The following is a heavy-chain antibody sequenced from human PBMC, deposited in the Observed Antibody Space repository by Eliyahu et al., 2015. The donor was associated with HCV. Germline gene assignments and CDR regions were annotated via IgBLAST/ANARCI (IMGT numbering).Heavy chain of an antibody. J-gene: IGHJ4*02. Sequence: QVQLQESGPGLVKPSETLSLTCAVSGYSISSGYYWGWIRQPPGKGLEWIGSIYHSGSTYYNPSLKSRVTXSVDTSKNQFSLKLSSVTAADTAVYYCARGSFGNLGIAAAEFDYWGQGTLVTVSS. D-gene: IGHD6-13*01. CDR1: GYSISSGYY. CDR2: IYHSGST. V-gene: IGHV4-38-2*01. CDR3: ARGSFGNLGIAAAEFDY.